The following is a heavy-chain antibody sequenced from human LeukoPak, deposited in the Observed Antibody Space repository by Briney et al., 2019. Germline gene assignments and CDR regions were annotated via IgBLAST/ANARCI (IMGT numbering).Heavy chain of an antibody. Sequence: SETLSLTCTVSGGSVSSYYWSWIRQPPGKGLEWVGYIYYSGSTNYSPSLKSRATISVDTSKNQFSLNLSSVTPADTAVYYCAGYGSTFYFYYGMDLWGQGTTVTVSS. CDR3: AGYGSTFYFYYGMDL. CDR1: GGSVSSYY. V-gene: IGHV4-59*02. J-gene: IGHJ6*02. CDR2: IYYSGST. D-gene: IGHD4-23*01.